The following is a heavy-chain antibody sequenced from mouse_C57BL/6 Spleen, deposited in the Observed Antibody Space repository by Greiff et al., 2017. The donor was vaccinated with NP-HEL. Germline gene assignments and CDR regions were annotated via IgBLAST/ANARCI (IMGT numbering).Heavy chain of an antibody. CDR2: ISYSGST. CDR3: ARAPHYYGSSPAMDY. D-gene: IGHD1-1*01. J-gene: IGHJ4*01. CDR1: GYSITSGYD. V-gene: IGHV3-1*01. Sequence: DVKLQESGPGMVKPSQSLSLTCTVTGYSITSGYDWHWIRHFPGNKLEWMGYISYSGSTNYNPSLKSRISITHDTSKNHFFLKLNSVTTEDTATYYCARAPHYYGSSPAMDYWGQGTSVTVSS.